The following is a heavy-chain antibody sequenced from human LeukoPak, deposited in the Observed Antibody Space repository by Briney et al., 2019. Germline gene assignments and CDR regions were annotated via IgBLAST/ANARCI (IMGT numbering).Heavy chain of an antibody. CDR3: ARGSYDYGDYSEFDY. J-gene: IGHJ4*02. V-gene: IGHV4-4*02. CDR1: GGSISSSNW. Sequence: PSETLSLTCAVSGGSISSSNWWSWVRQPPGKGLEWIGEIYHSGSTNYNPSLKSRVTISVDKSKNQFFLKLSSVTAADTAVYYCARGSYDYGDYSEFDYWGQGTLVTVSS. D-gene: IGHD4-17*01. CDR2: IYHSGST.